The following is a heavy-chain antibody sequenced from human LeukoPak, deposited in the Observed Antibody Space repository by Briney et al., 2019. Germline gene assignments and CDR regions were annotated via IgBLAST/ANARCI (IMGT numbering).Heavy chain of an antibody. CDR1: GGSISSGGYS. CDR3: ARVGNDVRYFDY. J-gene: IGHJ4*02. V-gene: IGHV4-30-2*01. Sequence: PSQTLSLTCAVSGGSISSGGYSWSWLRQPPGKGLEWIGYIYHSGSTYYNPSLKSRVTISVDRSKNQFSLKLSSVTAADTAVYYCARVGNDVRYFDYWGQGTLVTVS. D-gene: IGHD1-1*01. CDR2: IYHSGST.